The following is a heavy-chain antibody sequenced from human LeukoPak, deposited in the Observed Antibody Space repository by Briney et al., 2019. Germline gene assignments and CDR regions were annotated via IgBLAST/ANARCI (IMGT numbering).Heavy chain of an antibody. V-gene: IGHV1-2*02. D-gene: IGHD3-22*01. CDR1: GYTFTDYY. Sequence: ASVKVSCKASGYTFTDYYIHWVRQAPGQGLEWMGWINPNSGGTNYAQKFQGRVTMTRDTSISTAYMELSRLRSDDTAVYSCAKAPYDSSGYHDYWGQGTLVTVSS. J-gene: IGHJ4*02. CDR2: INPNSGGT. CDR3: AKAPYDSSGYHDY.